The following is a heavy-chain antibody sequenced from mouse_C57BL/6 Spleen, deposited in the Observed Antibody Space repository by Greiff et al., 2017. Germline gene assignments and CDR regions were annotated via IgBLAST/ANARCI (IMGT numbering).Heavy chain of an antibody. CDR1: GYTFTSYW. CDR3: AISTVEVYYAMDY. CDR2: IYPGSGST. Sequence: QVHVKQPGAELVKPGASVKMSCKASGYTFTSYWITWVKQRPGQGLEWIGDIYPGSGSTNYNEKFKSKATLTVDTSSSTAYMQLSSLTSEDSAVYYCAISTVEVYYAMDYWGQGTSVTVSS. V-gene: IGHV1-55*01. D-gene: IGHD1-1*01. J-gene: IGHJ4*01.